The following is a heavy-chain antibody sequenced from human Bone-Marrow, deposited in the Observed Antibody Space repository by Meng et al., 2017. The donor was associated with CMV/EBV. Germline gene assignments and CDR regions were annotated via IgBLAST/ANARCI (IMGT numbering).Heavy chain of an antibody. CDR1: GGTFSSYA. V-gene: IGHV1-69*05. CDR2: IIPIFGTA. J-gene: IGHJ3*02. CDR3: ASPRGVATITRNAFDI. D-gene: IGHD5-24*01. Sequence: SVKIFCKASGGTFSSYAISWVRQAPGQGLEWMGEIIPIFGTANYAQKFQGRVTITTDESTSTAYMELSSLRSEDTAVYYCASPRGVATITRNAFDIWGQGTMVTVSS.